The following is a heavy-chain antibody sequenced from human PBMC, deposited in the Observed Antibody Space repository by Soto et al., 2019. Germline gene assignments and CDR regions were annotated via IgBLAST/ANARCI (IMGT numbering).Heavy chain of an antibody. CDR2: ISAYNGNT. J-gene: IGHJ6*02. V-gene: IGHV1-18*01. CDR3: ARRSPGDYYYGMDV. CDR1: GYTFTSYG. Sequence: ASVKVSCKVSGYTFTSYGISWVRQAPGQGLEWMGWISAYNGNTNYAQELQGRVTMTTDTSTSTAYMELRSLRSDDTAVYYCARRSPGDYYYGMDVWGQGTTVTVSS. D-gene: IGHD3-10*01.